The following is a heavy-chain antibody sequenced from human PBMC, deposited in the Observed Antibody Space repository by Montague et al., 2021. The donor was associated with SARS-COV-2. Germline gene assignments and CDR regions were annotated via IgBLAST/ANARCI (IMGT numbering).Heavy chain of an antibody. V-gene: IGHV4-39*01. CDR3: ARHGYIAAAYYYYGMDV. D-gene: IGHD6-13*01. CDR2: IFYDGTS. J-gene: IGHJ6*02. CDR1: GVSISSAHYC. Sequence: SETLSLTCTVSGVSISSAHYCWGWVRQTPGKGLEWIGNIFYDGTSRSNPSLNSRVTISVDTSKNQFSLKLSSVTAADTAMYYCARHGYIAAAYYYYGMDVWGQGTTVTVSS.